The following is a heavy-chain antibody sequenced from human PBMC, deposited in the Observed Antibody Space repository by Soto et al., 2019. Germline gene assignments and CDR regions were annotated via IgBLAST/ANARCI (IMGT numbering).Heavy chain of an antibody. CDR3: ARFTWGSPYGMYV. CDR1: GDSISTYY. Sequence: QVQLQESGPGLVKPSETLSLTCTVSGDSISTYYWSWIRQPPGKGLEWIGYIYYSGSTNYNPSLKSLVPPSVDTSKNKFSLKLSSVTAADTAVYYCARFTWGSPYGMYVWGQGTTVTVFS. J-gene: IGHJ6*02. CDR2: IYYSGST. D-gene: IGHD3-16*01. V-gene: IGHV4-59*01.